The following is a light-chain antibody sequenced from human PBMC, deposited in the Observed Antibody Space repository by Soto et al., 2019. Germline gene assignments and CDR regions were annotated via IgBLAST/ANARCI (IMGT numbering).Light chain of an antibody. CDR2: GAS. V-gene: IGKV3-15*01. Sequence: EIVMTQSPATPSVSPGERATLFCRASRSVSDNLAWYQQKPGQAPRLLIYGASTRATDITVRFSGSGSGTEFTLTINSLQSEDFAVYYGQQYNHWPGTFGQGTKVDIK. CDR3: QQYNHWPGT. J-gene: IGKJ1*01. CDR1: RSVSDN.